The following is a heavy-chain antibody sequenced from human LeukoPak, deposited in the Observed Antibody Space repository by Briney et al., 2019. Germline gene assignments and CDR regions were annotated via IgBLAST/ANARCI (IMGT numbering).Heavy chain of an antibody. CDR3: ASLSYYDLSGYFY. CDR2: INPNSDGT. D-gene: IGHD3-22*01. Sequence: ASVKVSRKASGYPFIGNYIHWARQAPGQGLEWMGWINPNSDGTQYSQKFQGRVTLTRDTSIPTGYMELSGLTSDDTAVYYCASLSYYDLSGYFYWGQGTLVTVSS. V-gene: IGHV1-2*02. J-gene: IGHJ4*02. CDR1: GYPFIGNY.